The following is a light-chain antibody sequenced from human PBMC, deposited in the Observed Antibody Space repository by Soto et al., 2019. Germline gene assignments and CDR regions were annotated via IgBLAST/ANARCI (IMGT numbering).Light chain of an antibody. J-gene: IGKJ2*01. CDR2: KAS. CDR3: QQYDSYQST. Sequence: DIQMTQSPSTLSASVGDRVTITCRASQSISSWLAWYQQKPGKDPKLLIYKASSLETGVPSRFSGSGSGTEFTLTISSLQPDDFATYYCQQYDSYQSTFGQGTKLEIK. CDR1: QSISSW. V-gene: IGKV1-5*03.